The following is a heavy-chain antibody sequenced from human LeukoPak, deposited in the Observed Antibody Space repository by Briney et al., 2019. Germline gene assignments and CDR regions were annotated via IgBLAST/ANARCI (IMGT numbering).Heavy chain of an antibody. CDR1: GINFDDYA. D-gene: IGHD3-3*01. J-gene: IGHJ6*02. Sequence: PGGSLRLSCAASGINFDDYAMHWVRQAPGKGLEWVALIRGDGDSTFYADSVKGRFTISRDNSKSSLYLQMNSLRTEDTALYYCAKGFSVLASKHYYYFYGMDVWGQGTMVTVSS. CDR3: AKGFSVLASKHYYYFYGMDV. V-gene: IGHV3-43*02. CDR2: IRGDGDST.